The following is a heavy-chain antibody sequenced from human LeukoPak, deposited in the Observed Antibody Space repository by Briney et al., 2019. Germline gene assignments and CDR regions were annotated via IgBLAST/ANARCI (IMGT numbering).Heavy chain of an antibody. CDR3: ARAYYYDSSDFDY. D-gene: IGHD3-22*01. CDR2: MNPNSGNT. Sequence: GASVKVSCKASGYTFTSYDINWVRQATGQGLEWMGWMNPNSGNTGYAQKFQGRVTMTRNTSISTAYMELSSLRSEDTAVYCCARAYYYDSSDFDYWGQGTLVTVSS. J-gene: IGHJ4*02. CDR1: GYTFTSYD. V-gene: IGHV1-8*01.